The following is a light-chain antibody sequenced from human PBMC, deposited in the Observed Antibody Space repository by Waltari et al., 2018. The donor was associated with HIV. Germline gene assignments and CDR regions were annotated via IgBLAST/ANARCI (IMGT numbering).Light chain of an antibody. CDR1: SGSIASNY. Sequence: NFMLTQPHSVSESPGKTVTISCTRSSGSIASNYVQWYQQRPGSAPTTWDYGDNHRPLGVPDRFSGSIDSSSSSASRTISGLKTEDEADYYCQSYDSSKPRGVFGGGTKLTVL. J-gene: IGLJ2*01. CDR2: GDN. V-gene: IGLV6-57*03. CDR3: QSYDSSKPRGV.